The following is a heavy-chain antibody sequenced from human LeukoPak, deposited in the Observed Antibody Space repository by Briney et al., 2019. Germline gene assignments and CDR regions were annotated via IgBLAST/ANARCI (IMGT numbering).Heavy chain of an antibody. CDR1: GGSFSGYY. Sequence: SETLSLTCAVYGGSFSGYYWSWIRQPAGKGLEWIGRIYTSGSTNYNPSLKSRVTISVDTSKNQFSLKLSSVTAADTAVYYCARGSITGIDYWGQGTLVTVSS. D-gene: IGHD1-20*01. CDR2: IYTSGST. CDR3: ARGSITGIDY. J-gene: IGHJ4*02. V-gene: IGHV4-59*10.